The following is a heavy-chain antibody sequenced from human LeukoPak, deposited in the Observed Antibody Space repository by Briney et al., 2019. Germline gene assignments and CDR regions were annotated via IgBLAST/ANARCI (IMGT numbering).Heavy chain of an antibody. Sequence: GGSLRLSCAASGFTFSSNAMTWVRQAPGQGLEWVSSISETSSHTFYADSVRGRFTISRDNTKNMLFLQMNSLRVEDTAMYYCAKDFSSSWQFDPWGQGTLVTVSS. CDR2: ISETSSHT. CDR1: GFTFSSNA. V-gene: IGHV3-23*01. D-gene: IGHD6-13*01. CDR3: AKDFSSSWQFDP. J-gene: IGHJ5*02.